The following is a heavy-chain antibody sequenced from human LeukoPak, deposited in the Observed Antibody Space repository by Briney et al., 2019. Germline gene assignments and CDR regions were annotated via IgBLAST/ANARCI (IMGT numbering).Heavy chain of an antibody. CDR2: INHSGST. Sequence: SETRSLTCAVDGGSFSGYYWSWIRQPPGKGLEWIGEINHSGSTNYNPSLKSRVIISVDTSKNHFSLRLSSVTAADTAVYYCARDGYSAHDGLWGQGTLVTVSS. CDR3: ARDGYSAHDGL. CDR1: GGSFSGYY. D-gene: IGHD5-12*01. V-gene: IGHV4-34*01. J-gene: IGHJ4*02.